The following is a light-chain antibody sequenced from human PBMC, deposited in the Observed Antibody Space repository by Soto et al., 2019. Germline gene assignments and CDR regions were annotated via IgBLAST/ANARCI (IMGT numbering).Light chain of an antibody. CDR3: LQDHSYPYT. CDR2: GAF. J-gene: IGKJ2*01. Sequence: EIVMTQSPVTLSVSPGEGATLSCRASQSVRSNLAWYQQKPGQAPSLLIYGAFTRATGIPARFSGTGSGTDFTLTISCLQSEDFATYFCLQDHSYPYTFGQGTKVDIK. CDR1: QSVRSN. V-gene: IGKV3-15*01.